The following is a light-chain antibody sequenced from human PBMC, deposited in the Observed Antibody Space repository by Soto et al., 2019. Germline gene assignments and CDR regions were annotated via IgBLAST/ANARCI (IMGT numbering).Light chain of an antibody. J-gene: IGLJ1*01. CDR2: DVT. V-gene: IGLV2-14*01. CDR1: SSDVGGYNY. Sequence: QSVLTQPASVSGSPGQSITISCIGTSSDVGGYNYVSWYQQQPGKAPKFMIYDVTNRPSGVSNRFSGSKSGNTASLTISGLQVEDEADYYCCSYTTSNTRQIVFGTGTKVTVL. CDR3: CSYTTSNTRQIV.